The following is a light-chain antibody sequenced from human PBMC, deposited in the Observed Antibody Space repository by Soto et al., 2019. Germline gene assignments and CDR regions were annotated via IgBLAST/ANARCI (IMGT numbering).Light chain of an antibody. CDR3: QQYNKWPLT. J-gene: IGKJ4*01. Sequence: EIVMTQSPATLSVSPGGRATLSCRASQSVYSTLAWYQQKPGQAPSLLIYHASTRATGIPARFSGSGSGTEFTLTISSLQSEDFAVYYCQQYNKWPLTFGGGTKLEIK. CDR1: QSVYST. V-gene: IGKV3-15*01. CDR2: HAS.